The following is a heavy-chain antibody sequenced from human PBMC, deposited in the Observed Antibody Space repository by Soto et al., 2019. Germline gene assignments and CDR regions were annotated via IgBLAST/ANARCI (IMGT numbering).Heavy chain of an antibody. Sequence: ASVKVSCKASGYTFTSYAMHWVRQAPGQRLEWMGWINAGNGNTKYSQKFQGRVTITRDTSASTAYMELSSLRSEDTAVYYCATDLFGEFHWADWGQGTLVTVSS. CDR3: ATDLFGEFHWAD. J-gene: IGHJ4*02. V-gene: IGHV1-3*01. CDR1: GYTFTSYA. D-gene: IGHD3-10*02. CDR2: INAGNGNT.